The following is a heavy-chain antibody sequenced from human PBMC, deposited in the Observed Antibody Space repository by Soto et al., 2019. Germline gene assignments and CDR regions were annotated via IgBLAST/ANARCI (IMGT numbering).Heavy chain of an antibody. CDR3: VRSPKIGYRVAF. Sequence: RRLSCIGSGFSFSAYNMNWVRQAPGEGLEWVSSIKVGSSRIYQPDSMKGRFTISRDDARNSVYLQINSLRAEDTALYFCVRSPKIGYRVAFWGQGTQVTVSS. D-gene: IGHD1-1*01. J-gene: IGHJ1*01. CDR1: GFSFSAYN. V-gene: IGHV3-21*01. CDR2: IKVGSSRI.